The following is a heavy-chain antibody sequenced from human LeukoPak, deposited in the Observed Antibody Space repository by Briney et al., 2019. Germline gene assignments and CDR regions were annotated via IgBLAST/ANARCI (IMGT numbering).Heavy chain of an antibody. CDR2: MNHNSGNT. D-gene: IGHD3-9*01. CDR1: GYTFTAHD. CDR3: ARGFDVLTGHSYAYYYYYGLDI. J-gene: IGHJ6*02. Sequence: ASVTVSCKASGYTFTAHDINWVRQATGQGLEWMGWMNHNSGNTGFGQNFKGRVTMTRDTSTSKAYMELSSLRSEDTAVYYCARGFDVLTGHSYAYYYYYGLDIWGQGTTVIVSS. V-gene: IGHV1-8*01.